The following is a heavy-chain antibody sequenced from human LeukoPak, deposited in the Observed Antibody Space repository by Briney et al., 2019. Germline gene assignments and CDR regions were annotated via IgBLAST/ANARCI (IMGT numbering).Heavy chain of an antibody. D-gene: IGHD1-20*01. Sequence: GESLKISCKVSGYSFTNYWIGWVRQTPGKGLEWMGIIYPGDSDTRYSPSFQGQVTISADKSISTAYLQWSSLKASDTATYYCARHETDKITATDYWGQGTLVTVSS. V-gene: IGHV5-51*01. CDR3: ARHETDKITATDY. CDR1: GYSFTNYW. J-gene: IGHJ4*02. CDR2: IYPGDSDT.